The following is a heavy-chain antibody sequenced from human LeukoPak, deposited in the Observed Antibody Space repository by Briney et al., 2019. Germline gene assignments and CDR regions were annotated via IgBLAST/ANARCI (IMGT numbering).Heavy chain of an antibody. CDR3: ARMYSGTSYYFDF. V-gene: IGHV4-59*01. D-gene: IGHD1-26*01. CDR2: FSYSGST. Sequence: SETLSLTCSVSGVSTSDCHWIWIRQPPAKGLEWMGYFSYSGSTRYNPSLKSRVTMSVDTSKNQFSLRLISVAAADTAVYYCARMYSGTSYYFDFWGQGTLVTVSS. J-gene: IGHJ4*02. CDR1: GVSTSDCH.